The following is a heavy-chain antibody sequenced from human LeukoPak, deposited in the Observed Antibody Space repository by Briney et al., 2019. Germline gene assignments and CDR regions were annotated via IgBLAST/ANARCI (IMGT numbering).Heavy chain of an antibody. Sequence: ASVKVSCKASGYTFTSYDINWVRQATGQGLEWMGWMNPNSGNTGYAQKFQGRVTRTRDTSISTAYMELSSLRSEDTTVYYCARGRFRWELEIRDFDYWGQGTLVTVSS. CDR2: MNPNSGNT. CDR3: ARGRFRWELEIRDFDY. D-gene: IGHD1-26*01. V-gene: IGHV1-8*01. J-gene: IGHJ4*02. CDR1: GYTFTSYD.